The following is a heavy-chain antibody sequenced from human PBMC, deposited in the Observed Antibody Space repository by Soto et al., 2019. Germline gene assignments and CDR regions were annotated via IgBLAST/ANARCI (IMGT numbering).Heavy chain of an antibody. CDR1: GFTFSSYG. CDR3: AKDQGIELLWFGELSDY. CDR2: ISYDGSNK. Sequence: GGSLRLSCAASGFTFSSYGMHWVRQAPGKGLEWVAVISYDGSNKYYADSVKGRFTISRDNSENTMYLQMNSLRAEDTAVYYCAKDQGIELLWFGELSDYWGQGTLVTVSS. J-gene: IGHJ4*02. D-gene: IGHD3-10*01. V-gene: IGHV3-30*18.